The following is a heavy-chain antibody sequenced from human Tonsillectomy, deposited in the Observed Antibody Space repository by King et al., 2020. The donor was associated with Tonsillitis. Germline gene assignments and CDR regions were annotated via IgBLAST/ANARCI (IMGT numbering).Heavy chain of an antibody. CDR1: GFTVSFNY. J-gene: IGHJ4*02. Sequence: QLVQSGGGLVQPGGSLRLSCAASGFTVSFNYMSWVRQAPGKGLEWVSVIYTGGSTYYADSVKVRFTISRDNSKNTLYLQMNSLRAEDTAVYYCARDPAAAAIFDYWGQGTLVTVSS. D-gene: IGHD6-13*01. CDR3: ARDPAAAAIFDY. CDR2: IYTGGST. V-gene: IGHV3-66*01.